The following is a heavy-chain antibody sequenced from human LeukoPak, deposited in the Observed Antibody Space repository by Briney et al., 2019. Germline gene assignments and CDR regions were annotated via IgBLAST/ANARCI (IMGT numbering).Heavy chain of an antibody. V-gene: IGHV1-69*13. D-gene: IGHD3-16*01. CDR1: GYTFITYG. J-gene: IGHJ4*02. CDR2: IIPIFGTA. CDR3: ARDYT. Sequence: GASVKVSCKASGYTFITYGINWVRQAPGQGLEWMGGIIPIFGTANYAQKFQGRVTITADESTSTAYMELSSLRSEDTAVYYCARDYTWGQGTLVTVSS.